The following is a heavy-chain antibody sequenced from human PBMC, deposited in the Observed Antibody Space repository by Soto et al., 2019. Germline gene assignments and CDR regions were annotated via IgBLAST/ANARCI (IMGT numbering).Heavy chain of an antibody. CDR2: INHSGST. Sequence: QVQLQQWGAGLLKPSETLSLTCAVYGGSFSGYYWSWIRQPPGKGLEWIGEINHSGSTNYNPSLKSRVTISVDTSKNQFSLKLSSVTAADTAVYYCARERLVVVALRYYYYYGMDVWGQGTTVTVSS. J-gene: IGHJ6*02. CDR1: GGSFSGYY. V-gene: IGHV4-34*01. D-gene: IGHD2-15*01. CDR3: ARERLVVVALRYYYYYGMDV.